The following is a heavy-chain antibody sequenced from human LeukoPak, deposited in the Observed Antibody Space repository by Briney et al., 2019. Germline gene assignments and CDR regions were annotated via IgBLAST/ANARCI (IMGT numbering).Heavy chain of an antibody. CDR2: IKSDGKTI. D-gene: IGHD3-9*01. V-gene: IGHV3-74*01. Sequence: GGSLRLSCTASGFTLSSHSMHWVRQVPGKGLVWVSRIKSDGKTITYADSVKGRFTISRDNAKNSLYLQMNSLRAEDTAVYYCARPNFDWLLYYFDYWGQGTLVTVSS. CDR3: ARPNFDWLLYYFDY. J-gene: IGHJ4*02. CDR1: GFTLSSHS.